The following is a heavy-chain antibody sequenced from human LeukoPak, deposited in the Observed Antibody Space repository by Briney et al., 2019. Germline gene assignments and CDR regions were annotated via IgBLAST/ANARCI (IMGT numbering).Heavy chain of an antibody. CDR1: GFTFSSYA. CDR3: AKDRTGYSSGWYEDYFDY. V-gene: IGHV3-23*01. J-gene: IGHJ4*02. CDR2: ISGSGGST. Sequence: GGSLRLSCAASGFTFSSYAMSWVRQAPGKGLEWVSAISGSGGSTYYADSVKGRFTISRDNSKNTLYLQMNSLRAEDTAVYYCAKDRTGYSSGWYEDYFDYWGRGTLVTVSS. D-gene: IGHD6-19*01.